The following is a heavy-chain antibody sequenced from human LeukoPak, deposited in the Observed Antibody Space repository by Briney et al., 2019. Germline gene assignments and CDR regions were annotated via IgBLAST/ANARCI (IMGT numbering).Heavy chain of an antibody. V-gene: IGHV4-4*07. CDR1: GDSLSDNY. CDR2: IYTSGSI. J-gene: IGHJ2*01. D-gene: IGHD5-24*01. CDR3: ARHVSAYNPHWYFDL. Sequence: SDTLSLTCTVSGDSLSDNYWSWIRQPAGKGLVWIGRIYTSGSINYNPSLKSRVSMSIDTSKNQLSLNLRSLTAADTAVYYCARHVSAYNPHWYFDLWGRGTLVTVSA.